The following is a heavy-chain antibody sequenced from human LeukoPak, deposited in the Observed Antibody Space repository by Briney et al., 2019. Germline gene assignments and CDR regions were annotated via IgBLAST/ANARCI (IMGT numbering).Heavy chain of an antibody. CDR3: ARSTGSSGYYYDY. CDR1: GYTFTSYG. J-gene: IGHJ4*02. CDR2: INPSGGST. Sequence: ASVKVSCKASGYTFTSYGISWVRQAPGQGLEWMGIINPSGGSTSYAQKFQGRVTMTRDTSTSTVYMELSSLRSEDTAVYYCARSTGSSGYYYDYWGQGTLVTVSS. D-gene: IGHD3-22*01. V-gene: IGHV1-46*03.